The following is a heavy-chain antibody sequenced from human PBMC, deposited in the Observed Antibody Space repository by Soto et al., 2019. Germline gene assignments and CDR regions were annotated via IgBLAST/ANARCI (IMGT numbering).Heavy chain of an antibody. CDR3: AREDIVLVPAVDNGWFDP. D-gene: IGHD2-2*01. CDR1: GGSISSGDYY. CDR2: IYYSGST. J-gene: IGHJ5*02. V-gene: IGHV4-30-4*01. Sequence: QVQLQESGPGLVKPSQTLSLTCTVSGGSISSGDYYWSWIRQPPGKGLEWIGYIYYSGSTYYNPSLKSRVTISVDTSKNQFSLKLSSVTAADTAVYYCAREDIVLVPAVDNGWFDPWGQGTLVTVSS.